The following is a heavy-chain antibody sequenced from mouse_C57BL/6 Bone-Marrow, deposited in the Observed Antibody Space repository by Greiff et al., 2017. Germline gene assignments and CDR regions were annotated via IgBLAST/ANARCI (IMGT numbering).Heavy chain of an antibody. CDR3: AGGLGDFDY. D-gene: IGHD4-1*01. Sequence: EVKLMESGGDLVKPGGSLKLSCAASGFTFSSYAMSWVRQTPDKRLEWVATISSGGGYTYYPDSVKGRFTISRDNATNTLYLQMSSLKSEDTAMYYCAGGLGDFDYWGQGNTLTVS. CDR2: ISSGGGYT. CDR1: GFTFSSYA. J-gene: IGHJ2*01. V-gene: IGHV5-6*01.